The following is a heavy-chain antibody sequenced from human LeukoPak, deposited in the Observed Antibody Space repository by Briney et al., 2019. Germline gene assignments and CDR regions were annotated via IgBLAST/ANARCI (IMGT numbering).Heavy chain of an antibody. CDR1: GFTFASYA. CDR2: IKEDGSGI. Sequence: GGSLRLSCAASGFTFASYALSWVRQAPGKGLEWVANIKEDGSGIYYVDSVEGRFTISRDNAKKSLYLQMNSLRAEDTAVYYCARGDTSGYYYRFFDYWGQGTLVTVSS. CDR3: ARGDTSGYYYRFFDY. V-gene: IGHV3-7*01. J-gene: IGHJ4*02. D-gene: IGHD3-22*01.